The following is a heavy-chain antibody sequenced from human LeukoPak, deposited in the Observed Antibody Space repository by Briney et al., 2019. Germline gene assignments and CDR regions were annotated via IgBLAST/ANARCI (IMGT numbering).Heavy chain of an antibody. V-gene: IGHV3-48*01. CDR1: GFTVTTYA. CDR3: ARMSGSRLPGY. J-gene: IGHJ4*02. CDR2: ISSSSSAR. D-gene: IGHD3-3*01. Sequence: GGSLRLSCVASGFTVTTYAMHWVRQAPGKGLEWVSYISSSSSARYYADSVKGRFTISRDDARNSLYLQMNSLRAEDTAVYYCARMSGSRLPGYWGQGALVTVSS.